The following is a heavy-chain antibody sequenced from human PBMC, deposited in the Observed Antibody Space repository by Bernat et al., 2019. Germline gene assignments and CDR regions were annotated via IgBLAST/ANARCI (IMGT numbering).Heavy chain of an antibody. CDR1: GYTFTSYD. J-gene: IGHJ4*02. Sequence: QVQLVQSGAEVKKPGASVKVSCKASGYTFTSYDINWVRQATGQGLEWMGWMNPNSGNTGDAQKFQGRVTITRNTSISTAYMELSSLRSKDTAVYYCARGRVSVLLPKYSSSWYGLVYWGQGTLVTVSS. V-gene: IGHV1-8*01. CDR2: MNPNSGNT. D-gene: IGHD6-13*01. CDR3: ARGRVSVLLPKYSSSWYGLVY.